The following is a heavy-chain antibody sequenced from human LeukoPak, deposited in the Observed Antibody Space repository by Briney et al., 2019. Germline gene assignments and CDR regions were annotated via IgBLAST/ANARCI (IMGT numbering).Heavy chain of an antibody. Sequence: GGSLRLSCAASGFTFDEYGMSWVRQAPGKGLEWVSGINWKGSSTGYADSVKGRFTISRDNAKNSLYLQMNSLRAEDTAVYYCARGCSGGSCKEPKIDPWGQGTLVTVSS. D-gene: IGHD2-15*01. J-gene: IGHJ5*02. CDR3: ARGCSGGSCKEPKIDP. CDR1: GFTFDEYG. CDR2: INWKGSST. V-gene: IGHV3-20*04.